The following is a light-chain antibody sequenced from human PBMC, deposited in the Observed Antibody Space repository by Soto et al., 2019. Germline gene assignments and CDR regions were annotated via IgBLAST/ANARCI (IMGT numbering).Light chain of an antibody. J-gene: IGKJ1*01. CDR2: GAS. Sequence: EIELTQSPGTLSLSPGERATLSCRASQSVSSSYLAWYQQKPGQAPRLLISGASSRATGIPDRFSGSGSGTDFTLTISRLEPEDFAVYYCQQYGSSRTFGQGTKVDIK. CDR3: QQYGSSRT. CDR1: QSVSSSY. V-gene: IGKV3-20*01.